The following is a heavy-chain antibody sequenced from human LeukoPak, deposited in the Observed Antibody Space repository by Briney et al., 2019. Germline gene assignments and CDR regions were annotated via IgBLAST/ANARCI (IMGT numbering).Heavy chain of an antibody. V-gene: IGHV3-23*01. J-gene: IGHJ6*03. Sequence: PGGSLGLSCAASGFTFSSYAMSWVRQAPGKGLEWVSAISGSGGSTYYADSVKGRFTISRDNSKNTLYLQMNSLRAEDTAVYYCAKDGPYCSGGSCYYIHYYYYMDVWGKGTTVTVSS. D-gene: IGHD2-15*01. CDR1: GFTFSSYA. CDR3: AKDGPYCSGGSCYYIHYYYYMDV. CDR2: ISGSGGST.